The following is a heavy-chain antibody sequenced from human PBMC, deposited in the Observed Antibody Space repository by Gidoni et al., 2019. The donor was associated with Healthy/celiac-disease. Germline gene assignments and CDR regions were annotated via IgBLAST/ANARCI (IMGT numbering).Heavy chain of an antibody. CDR2: IYPGDSDT. J-gene: IGHJ5*02. CDR1: GYSFTIYW. Sequence: EVQLVQSGAEVNKPGESLKISCTGSGYSFTIYWIGWVRQMPGKGLEWMGIIYPGDSDTRYSPSFQGQVTISADKSISTAYLQWSSLKASDTAMYYCARSMVRGTNWFDPWGQGTLVTVSS. V-gene: IGHV5-51*01. CDR3: ARSMVRGTNWFDP. D-gene: IGHD3-10*01.